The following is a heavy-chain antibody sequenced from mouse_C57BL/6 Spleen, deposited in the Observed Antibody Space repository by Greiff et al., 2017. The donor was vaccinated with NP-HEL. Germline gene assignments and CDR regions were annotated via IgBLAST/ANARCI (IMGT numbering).Heavy chain of an antibody. V-gene: IGHV2-2*01. CDR2: IWSGGST. Sequence: QVQLQQSGPGLVQPSQSLSITCTVSGFSLTSYGVHWVRQSPGKGLEWLGVIWSGGSTDYNAAFISRLSISKDNSKSQVFFKMNSLQADDTAIYYCARTGYDYDEGFAYWGQGTLVTVSA. CDR3: ARTGYDYDEGFAY. D-gene: IGHD2-4*01. CDR1: GFSLTSYG. J-gene: IGHJ3*01.